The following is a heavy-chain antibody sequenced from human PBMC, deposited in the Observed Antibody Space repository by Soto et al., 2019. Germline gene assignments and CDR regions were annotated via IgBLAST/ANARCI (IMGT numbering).Heavy chain of an antibody. V-gene: IGHV4-34*01. CDR2: INHRGST. D-gene: IGHD2-2*01. CDR1: GGSFSGYY. J-gene: IGHJ5*02. Sequence: QVQLQQWGAGLLKPSETLSLTCAVYGGSFSGYYWSWIRQSPGKGLEWIGGINHRGSTNYNPSLGSRATISVDTSKNQFSLKLPSVTAADTAMYYCARDGFCTSTTCRVGNWFDPWGQGTLVTVSS. CDR3: ARDGFCTSTTCRVGNWFDP.